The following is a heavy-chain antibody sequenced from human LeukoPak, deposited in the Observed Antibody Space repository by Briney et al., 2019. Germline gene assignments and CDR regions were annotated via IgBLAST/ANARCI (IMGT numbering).Heavy chain of an antibody. CDR2: LSSSSSNI. Sequence: GGSLRLSCAASGFTFSDYYMSWIRQAPGKGLEWVSYLSSSSSNIYYADSVKGRFTISRDNAKTSLYLQMNSLRAEDTAVYYCADLRISLLGGVWGKGHRVTISS. V-gene: IGHV3-11*04. J-gene: IGHJ6*04. CDR1: GFTFSDYY. D-gene: IGHD3-10*01. CDR3: ADLRISLLGGV.